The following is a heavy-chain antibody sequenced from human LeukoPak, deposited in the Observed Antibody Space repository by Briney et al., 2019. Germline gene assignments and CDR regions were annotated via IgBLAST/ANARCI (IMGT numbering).Heavy chain of an antibody. CDR3: AKLVRYCSSTSCYYFDY. J-gene: IGHJ4*02. Sequence: PGGSLRLSCAASGFTSSSYAMSWVRQAPGKGLEWVSAISGSGGSTYYADSVKGRFTISRDNSKNTLYLQMNSLRAEDTAVYYCAKLVRYCSSTSCYYFDYWGQGTLVTVSS. CDR2: ISGSGGST. D-gene: IGHD2-2*01. V-gene: IGHV3-23*01. CDR1: GFTSSSYA.